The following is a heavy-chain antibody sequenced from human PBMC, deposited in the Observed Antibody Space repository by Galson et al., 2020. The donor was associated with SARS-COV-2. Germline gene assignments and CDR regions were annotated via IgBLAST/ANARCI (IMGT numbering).Heavy chain of an antibody. CDR2: INYSGTT. CDR3: ARRTRYDFWSGYPIDQ. D-gene: IGHD3-3*01. V-gene: IGHV4-30-4*01. Sequence: SETLSLTCTVSGGSISSGDYYWSWIRRSPGKGLEWIGNINYSGTTYYNPSLKSRVIISVDTSKKQFSLKVNSVTAADTAVYYCARRTRYDFWSGYPIDQWGQGTLVTVSS. CDR1: GGSISSGDYY. J-gene: IGHJ4*02.